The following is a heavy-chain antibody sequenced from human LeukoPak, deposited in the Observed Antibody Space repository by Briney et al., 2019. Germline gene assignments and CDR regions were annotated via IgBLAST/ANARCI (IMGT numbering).Heavy chain of an antibody. V-gene: IGHV4-59*01. Sequence: SETLSLTCTVSGGSISSYYWSWIRQPPGKGLEWIGYIYYSGSTNYKPSVKSRVTISVDTSKNQFSLKLSSVTAADTAVYYCARGGYYGSGNDFRFDPWGQGTLVTVSS. CDR3: ARGGYYGSGNDFRFDP. J-gene: IGHJ5*02. CDR2: IYYSGST. CDR1: GGSISSYY. D-gene: IGHD3-10*01.